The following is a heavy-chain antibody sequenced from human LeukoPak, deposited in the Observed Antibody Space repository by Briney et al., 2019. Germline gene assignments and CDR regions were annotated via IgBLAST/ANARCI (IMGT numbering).Heavy chain of an antibody. Sequence: SETLSLTCTVSGGSISSGDYYWRWIRQPPGKGLEWIGYIYYSGSTYYNPSLKSRVTISVDTSKNQFSLKLSSVTAADTAVYYCARVDVEMATPDDYWGQGTLVTVSS. J-gene: IGHJ4*02. D-gene: IGHD5-24*01. CDR3: ARVDVEMATPDDY. CDR2: IYYSGST. CDR1: GGSISSGDYY. V-gene: IGHV4-30-4*08.